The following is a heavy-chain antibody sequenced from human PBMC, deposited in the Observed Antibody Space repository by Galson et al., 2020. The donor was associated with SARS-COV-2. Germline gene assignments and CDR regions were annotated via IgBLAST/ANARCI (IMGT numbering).Heavy chain of an antibody. D-gene: IGHD2-21*02. CDR3: ARDHCGGDCYQLSLREAFDI. CDR1: GFTFSSYE. Sequence: GGSLRLSCAASGFTFSSYEMNWVRQAPGKGLEWVSYISSSGSTIYYADSVKGRFTISRDNAKNSLYLQMNSLRAEDTAVYYCARDHCGGDCYQLSLREAFDIWGQGTMVTVSS. V-gene: IGHV3-48*03. J-gene: IGHJ3*02. CDR2: ISSSGSTI.